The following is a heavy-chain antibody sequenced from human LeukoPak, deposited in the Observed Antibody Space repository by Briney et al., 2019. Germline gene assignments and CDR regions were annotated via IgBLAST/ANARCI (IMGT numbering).Heavy chain of an antibody. Sequence: PSETLSLTCTVSGGSISSSSYYSSWIRQPAGKGLEWIGRIHTSGSTNYNPSLKSRVTMSVDTSKNQFSLKLSSVTAADTAVYDCASFANYDFWSGYNSQYYYYYYGMDVWGQGTTVTVSS. CDR1: GGSISSSSYY. V-gene: IGHV4-61*02. J-gene: IGHJ6*02. CDR3: ASFANYDFWSGYNSQYYYYYYGMDV. D-gene: IGHD3-3*01. CDR2: IHTSGST.